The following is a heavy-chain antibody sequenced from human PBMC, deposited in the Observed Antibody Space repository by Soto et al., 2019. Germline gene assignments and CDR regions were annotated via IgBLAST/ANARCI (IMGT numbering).Heavy chain of an antibody. Sequence: GGSLRLSCAASGFTFSTYAMTWVRQAPGKGLEWVSGISGSGDSTYYADSVKGRFTISRDSSKNTLYLQMNSLRAEDTAVYYCAKAYCSTNCPLTARGQGTLVTVSS. J-gene: IGHJ4*02. D-gene: IGHD2-2*01. CDR2: ISGSGDST. V-gene: IGHV3-23*01. CDR3: AKAYCSTNCPLTA. CDR1: GFTFSTYA.